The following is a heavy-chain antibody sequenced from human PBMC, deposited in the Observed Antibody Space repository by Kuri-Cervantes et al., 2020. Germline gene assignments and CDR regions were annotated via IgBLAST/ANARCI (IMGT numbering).Heavy chain of an antibody. CDR1: GFTFSSYA. CDR2: ISSSSSTI. CDR3: ARSAPQDYYGSGSYYLFDY. V-gene: IGHV3-48*04. J-gene: IGHJ4*02. Sequence: GESLKISCAASGFTFSSYAMHWVRQAPGKGLEWVSYISSSSSTIYYADSVKGRFTISRDNAKNSLYLQMNSLRAEDTALYYCARSAPQDYYGSGSYYLFDYWGQGTLVTVSS. D-gene: IGHD3-10*01.